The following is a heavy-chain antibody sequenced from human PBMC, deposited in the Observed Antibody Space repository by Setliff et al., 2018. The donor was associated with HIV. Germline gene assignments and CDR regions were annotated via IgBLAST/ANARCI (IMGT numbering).Heavy chain of an antibody. CDR1: GFTFSSYA. J-gene: IGHJ4*02. Sequence: PGGSLRLSCAASGFTFSSYAMSWVRQAPGKGLEWVSTISTSGANTYDADSMEGRFTISRDNSKNTLYLQMNSLTAEDTAVYYCARENYYVIEYWGQGTLVTVSS. CDR3: ARENYYVIEY. D-gene: IGHD3-10*02. CDR2: ISTSGANT. V-gene: IGHV3-23*01.